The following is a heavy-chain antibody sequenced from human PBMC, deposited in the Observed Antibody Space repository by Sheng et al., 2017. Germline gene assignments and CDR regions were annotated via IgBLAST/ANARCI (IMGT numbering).Heavy chain of an antibody. D-gene: IGHD5-18*01. V-gene: IGHV4-61*02. J-gene: IGHJ2*01. CDR3: ARELGIQLWLPNWYFDL. CDR2: IYTSGST. CDR1: GGSISSGSYY. Sequence: QVQLQESGPGLVKPSQTLSLTCTVSGGSISSGSYYWSWIRQPAGKGLEWIGRIYTSGSTNYNPSLKSRVTISVDTSKNQFSLKLSSVTAADTAVYYCARELGIQLWLPNWYFDLWGRGTLVTV.